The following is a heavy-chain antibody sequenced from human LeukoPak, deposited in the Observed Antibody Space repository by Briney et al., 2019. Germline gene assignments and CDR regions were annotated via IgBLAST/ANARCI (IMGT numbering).Heavy chain of an antibody. CDR3: AREGYDILTGYYTSIGDWFDP. V-gene: IGHV4-30-4*01. D-gene: IGHD3-9*01. Sequence: SETLSLTCIVSGVSINNNDWSWIRQPPGKGLEWIRYIYYSGSTYYNPSLKSRVTISVDTSKNQFSLKLSSVTAADTAVYYCAREGYDILTGYYTSIGDWFDPWGQGTLVTVSS. J-gene: IGHJ5*02. CDR2: IYYSGST. CDR1: GVSINNND.